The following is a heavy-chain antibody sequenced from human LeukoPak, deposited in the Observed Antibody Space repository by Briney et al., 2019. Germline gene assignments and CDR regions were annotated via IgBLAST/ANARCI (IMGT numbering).Heavy chain of an antibody. V-gene: IGHV3-30-3*01. CDR1: GFTFGSYA. CDR3: AKDLNYYDSSGPDY. D-gene: IGHD3-22*01. CDR2: ISYDGSNK. Sequence: GGSLRLSCAASGFTFGSYAMHWVRQAPGKGLEWVAVISYDGSNKYYADSVKGRFTISRDNSKNTLYLQMNSLRAEDTAVYYCAKDLNYYDSSGPDYWGQGTLVTVSS. J-gene: IGHJ4*02.